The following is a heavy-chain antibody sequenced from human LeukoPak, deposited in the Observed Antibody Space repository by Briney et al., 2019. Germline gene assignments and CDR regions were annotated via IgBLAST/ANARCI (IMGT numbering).Heavy chain of an antibody. V-gene: IGHV5-51*01. Sequence: GESLKISCKVSGYSFSNYWIAWVRQMPGKGLEWMGIIYPGDSDTRYSPSFEGQVTISADRSITTAYLQWTSLKASDTAMYHCARLRVAARFDAFDIWGQGTMVTVSS. J-gene: IGHJ3*02. D-gene: IGHD2-15*01. CDR1: GYSFSNYW. CDR2: IYPGDSDT. CDR3: ARLRVAARFDAFDI.